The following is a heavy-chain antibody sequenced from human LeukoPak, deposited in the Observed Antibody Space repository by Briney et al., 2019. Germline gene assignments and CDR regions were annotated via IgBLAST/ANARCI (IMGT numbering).Heavy chain of an antibody. D-gene: IGHD6-19*01. CDR1: GGSISSYY. CDR2: IYSSGST. J-gene: IGHJ3*02. CDR3: ASVSSVANTFDI. V-gene: IGHV4-59*01. Sequence: SETLSLTCTVSGGSISSYYWRWIRQPPGKGLEWIGYIYSSGSTNYNPSLKSRVTISVDTSKNQFSLKLSSVTAADTAVYYCASVSSVANTFDIWGQGTMVTVSS.